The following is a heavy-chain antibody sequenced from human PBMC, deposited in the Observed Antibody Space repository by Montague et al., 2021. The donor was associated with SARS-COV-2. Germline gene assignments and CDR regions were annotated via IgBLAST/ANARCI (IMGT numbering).Heavy chain of an antibody. V-gene: IGHV4-31*03. CDR2: IYYSGST. CDR1: GGSISSGGYY. D-gene: IGHD6-6*01. Sequence: TLSLTCTVSGGSISSGGYYWSWIRQHPGKGLEWIGYIYYSGSTYYNPSLKSRVTISVDTSKNQFSLKLSSVTAADTSVYYCARLRSSSNWYFDLWGRDTLVTVSS. J-gene: IGHJ2*01. CDR3: ARLRSSSNWYFDL.